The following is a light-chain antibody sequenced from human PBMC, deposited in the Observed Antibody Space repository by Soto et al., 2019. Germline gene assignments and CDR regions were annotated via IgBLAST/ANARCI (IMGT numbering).Light chain of an antibody. CDR2: DVS. J-gene: IGLJ2*01. CDR1: NSDIGGYNY. Sequence: QSALTQPASVSGSPGQSITISCTGTNSDIGGYNYVSWYQQHAGRAPKLVINDVSSRPSSISNRFSGSKSGNTASLTISGLQAEDEANYYCSSYTINSTIVFGGGTKLTVL. CDR3: SSYTINSTIV. V-gene: IGLV2-14*03.